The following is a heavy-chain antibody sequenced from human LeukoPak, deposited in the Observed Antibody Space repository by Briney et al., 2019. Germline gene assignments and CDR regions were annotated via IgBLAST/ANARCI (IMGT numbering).Heavy chain of an antibody. CDR1: GFTFTNYA. CDR2: ISASGTTT. CDR3: VAYYGSGRSAD. Sequence: GGSLRLSCAASGFTFTNYAMSWVRQAPGKGLEWVSSISASGTTTYFADSVKGRFTISRDNSKNTLYLQITSLGAEDTAVYYCVAYYGSGRSADWGQGTLVTVSS. D-gene: IGHD3-10*01. J-gene: IGHJ4*02. V-gene: IGHV3-23*01.